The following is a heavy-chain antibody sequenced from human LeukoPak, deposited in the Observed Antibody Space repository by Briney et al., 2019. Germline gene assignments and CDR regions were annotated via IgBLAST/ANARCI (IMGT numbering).Heavy chain of an antibody. CDR2: IYYSGST. CDR3: ARVGHSYSSSWLDAFDI. J-gene: IGHJ3*02. CDR1: GGSISSYY. V-gene: IGHV4-59*08. D-gene: IGHD6-13*01. Sequence: SVTLSLTCTVSGGSISSYYWSWIRQPPGKGLEWIGYIYYSGSTNYNPSLKSRVTISVDTSKNQFSLKLSSVTAADTAVYYCARVGHSYSSSWLDAFDIWGRGTMVTVSS.